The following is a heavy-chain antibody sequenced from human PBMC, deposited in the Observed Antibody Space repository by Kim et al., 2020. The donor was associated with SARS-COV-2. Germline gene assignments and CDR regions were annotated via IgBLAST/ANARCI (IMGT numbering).Heavy chain of an antibody. CDR2: ST. D-gene: IGHD2-15*01. CDR3: ARGVDWFDP. Sequence: STYYNPSIKSRVTISVDTSKNQFSLKLSSVTAADTAVYYCARGVDWFDPWGQGTLVTVSS. J-gene: IGHJ5*02. V-gene: IGHV4-31*02.